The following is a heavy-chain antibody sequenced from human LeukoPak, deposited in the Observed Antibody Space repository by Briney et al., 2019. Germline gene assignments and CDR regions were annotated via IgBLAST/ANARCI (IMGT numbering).Heavy chain of an antibody. J-gene: IGHJ6*02. D-gene: IGHD6-13*01. CDR1: GFTFSSYW. CDR2: IKQDGSEK. Sequence: GGSLRLSCAASGFTFSSYWMSWVRQAPGKGLEWVANIKQDGSEKYYEDSVKGRFTISRDNAKNSLYLQMNSLRAEDTAVYYCASSIAAAGRHYYYYGMDVWGQGTTVTVSS. V-gene: IGHV3-7*01. CDR3: ASSIAAAGRHYYYYGMDV.